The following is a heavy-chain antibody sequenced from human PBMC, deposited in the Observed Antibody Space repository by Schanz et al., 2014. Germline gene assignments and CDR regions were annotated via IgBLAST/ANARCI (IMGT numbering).Heavy chain of an antibody. CDR1: GFTVSDHY. CDR2: VRNRRNSDII. D-gene: IGHD1-7*01. Sequence: EVQLLESGGALEQPGGSLRLSCAVSGFTVSDHYMDWVRQAPGKGLEWLGRVRNRRNSDIIEYAASVEGRFTISRDESKNSVYLQMNSLQTDDTAVYYCFSMHYGNSVYWGQGTLVTVSS. V-gene: IGHV3-72*01. CDR3: FSMHYGNSVY. J-gene: IGHJ4*02.